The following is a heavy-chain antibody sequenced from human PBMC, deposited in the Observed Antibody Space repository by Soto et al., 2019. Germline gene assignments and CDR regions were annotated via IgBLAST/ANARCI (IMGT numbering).Heavy chain of an antibody. CDR3: ARNARADDYGDPGYYFDY. CDR2: INHSGST. CDR1: GGSFSGYY. V-gene: IGHV4-34*01. Sequence: QVQLQQWGAGLLKPSETLSLTCAVYGGSFSGYYWSWIRQPPVKGLEWIGEINHSGSTNYNPSLKSRVTISVDTSKNQFSLKLSSVTAADTAVYYCARNARADDYGDPGYYFDYWGQGTLVTVSS. J-gene: IGHJ4*02. D-gene: IGHD4-17*01.